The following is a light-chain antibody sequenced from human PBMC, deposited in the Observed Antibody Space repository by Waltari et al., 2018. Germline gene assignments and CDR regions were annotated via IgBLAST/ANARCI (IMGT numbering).Light chain of an antibody. CDR1: QSVRTN. CDR3: QQYNNWPPWT. J-gene: IGKJ1*01. CDR2: GAS. V-gene: IGKV3-15*01. Sequence: EIVLTQSPATLSVSPGERATLSCRASQSVRTNLVWYQQKPGQAPRLLIYGASTRVTGIPARVSGSGSGTEFTLTISSLQSEDFAFYDCQQYNNWPPWTFGQGTKVEIK.